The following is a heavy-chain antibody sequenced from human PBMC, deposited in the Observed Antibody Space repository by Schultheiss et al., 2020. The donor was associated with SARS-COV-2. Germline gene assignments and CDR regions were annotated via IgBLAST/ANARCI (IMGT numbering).Heavy chain of an antibody. D-gene: IGHD1-26*01. V-gene: IGHV4-4*07. J-gene: IGHJ4*02. Sequence: SQTLSLTCAVYGGSFSGYYWSWIRQPAGKGLEWIGRIYTSGSTNYNPSLKSRVTISVDTSKNQFSLKLSSVTAADTAVYYCAREVSRGTDYWGQGTLVTVSS. CDR1: GGSFSGYY. CDR3: AREVSRGTDY. CDR2: IYTSGST.